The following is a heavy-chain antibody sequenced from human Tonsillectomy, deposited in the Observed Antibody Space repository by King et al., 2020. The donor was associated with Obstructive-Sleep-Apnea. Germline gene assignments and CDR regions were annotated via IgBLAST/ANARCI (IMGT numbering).Heavy chain of an antibody. D-gene: IGHD3-22*01. J-gene: IGHJ4*02. CDR2: ISAYNSNT. Sequence: QLVQSGAEVKKPGASVKVSCKASGYTFTKYGISWVRQAPGQGLEWLGWISAYNSNTEYIEKLQGRVTLTTDTSTRTAYMELRSLRSDDTAVYYCARDTSTGYIDYWGQGTLITVSS. CDR3: ARDTSTGYIDY. CDR1: GYTFTKYG. V-gene: IGHV1-18*01.